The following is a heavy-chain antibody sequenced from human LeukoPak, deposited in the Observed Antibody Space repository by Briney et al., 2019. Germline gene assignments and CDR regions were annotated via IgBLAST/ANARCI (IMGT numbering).Heavy chain of an antibody. V-gene: IGHV7-4-1*02. Sequence: GASVKVSCKASGYTFISYAINWVRQAPGQGLEYMGWINTNTGNPTYAQGFTGRFVFSLDTSVSTAFLQISSLKAEDTAVYYCARERSLNWFDPWGRGTLVTVSS. CDR3: ARERSLNWFDP. CDR1: GYTFISYA. J-gene: IGHJ5*02. CDR2: INTNTGNP.